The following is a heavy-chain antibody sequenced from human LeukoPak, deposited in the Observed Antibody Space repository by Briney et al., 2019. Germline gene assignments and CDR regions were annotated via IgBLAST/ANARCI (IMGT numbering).Heavy chain of an antibody. D-gene: IGHD1-26*01. CDR1: GFTFDDYS. J-gene: IGHJ3*02. CDR3: ARGVLGNLDDAFDI. V-gene: IGHV3-20*01. Sequence: PGGSLRLSCAASGFTFDDYSMSWVRLAPGKGLKWVSGIHWNGNTTSYADSVKGRFTISRDNAKNSLYLQMSSLRAEDPALYHCARGVLGNLDDAFDIWGQGTMVTVSS. CDR2: IHWNGNTT.